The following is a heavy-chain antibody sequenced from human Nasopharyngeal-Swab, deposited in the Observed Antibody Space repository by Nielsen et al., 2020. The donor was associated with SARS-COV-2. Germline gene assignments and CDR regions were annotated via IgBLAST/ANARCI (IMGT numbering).Heavy chain of an antibody. D-gene: IGHD5-12*01. CDR2: ISSSSSTI. CDR1: GFTLSNNN. CDR3: AQYSGYVPF. J-gene: IGHJ4*02. V-gene: IGHV3-48*02. Sequence: GESLKISCAASGFTLSNNNMNWVRQAPGRGLEWVSYISSSSSTIYYVDSVKGRFTISRDIAKNSLYLQMNSLSDEDTAVHYCAQYSGYVPFWGQGTQVTVSS.